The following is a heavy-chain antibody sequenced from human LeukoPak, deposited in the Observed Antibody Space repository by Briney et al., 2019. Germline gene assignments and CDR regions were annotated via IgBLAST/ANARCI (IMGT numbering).Heavy chain of an antibody. CDR1: GLTFSSYS. D-gene: IGHD3-9*01. V-gene: IGHV3-48*01. Sequence: PGGSLRLSCAASGLTFSSYSMNWVRQAPGKGLEWVSYISSSSTIYYADSVKGRFTISRDNAKNSLYLQMNSLRAEDTAVYYCARDRGDFDWLLLARFDYWGQGTLVTVSS. CDR2: ISSSSTI. J-gene: IGHJ4*02. CDR3: ARDRGDFDWLLLARFDY.